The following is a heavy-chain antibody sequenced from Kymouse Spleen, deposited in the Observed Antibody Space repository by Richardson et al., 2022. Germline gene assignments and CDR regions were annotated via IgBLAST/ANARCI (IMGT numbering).Heavy chain of an antibody. V-gene: IGHV4-39*01. CDR3: ARRV*QLAAFDY. Sequence: QLQLQESGPGLVKPSETLSLTCTVSGGSISSSSYYWGWIRQPPGKGLEWIGSIYYSGSTYYNPSLKSRVTISVDTSKNQFSLKLSSVTAADTAVYYCARRV*QLAAFDYWGQGTLVTVSS. CDR1: GGSISSSSYY. D-gene: IGHD6-6*01. CDR2: IYYSGST. J-gene: IGHJ4*02.